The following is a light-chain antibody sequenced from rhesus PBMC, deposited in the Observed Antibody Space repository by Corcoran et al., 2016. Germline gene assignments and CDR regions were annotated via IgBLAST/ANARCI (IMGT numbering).Light chain of an antibody. CDR3: QQSSSFPFT. CDR1: QSIGSK. J-gene: IGKJ3*01. Sequence: EIVLTQSPAFQSVTLKEKVTITCQASQSIGSKLHWYQQKPDKSPKLLIKYASKSISGSPSRFSGSGSGTDFTLTINSLESADAATYSCQQSSSFPFTFGPGTKLDIK. CDR2: YAS. V-gene: IGKV6-55*01.